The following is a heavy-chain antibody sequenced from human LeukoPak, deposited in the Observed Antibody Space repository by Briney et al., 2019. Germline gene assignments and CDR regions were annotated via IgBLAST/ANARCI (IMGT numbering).Heavy chain of an antibody. CDR1: GFTNY. J-gene: IGHJ5*02. V-gene: IGHV3-53*01. Sequence: GGSLRLSCGASGFTNYMSWVRQAPDRGLEWVSSIYSSGSTYYADSVRGRFTISRDKIKNTLFLLMNSLRVEDTALYYCARDLLEPEMAAWGLGTLVTVSS. CDR2: IYSSGST. CDR3: ARDLLEPEMAA. D-gene: IGHD5-24*01.